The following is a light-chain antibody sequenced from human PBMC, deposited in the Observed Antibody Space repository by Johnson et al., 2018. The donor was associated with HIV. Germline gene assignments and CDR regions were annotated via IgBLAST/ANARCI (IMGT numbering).Light chain of an antibody. CDR2: DNN. Sequence: QSVLTQPPSLSAAPGQQVTISCSGSSSNIGNNYVYWYQQLPGPALKLLSYDNNKRHSGIPDRFSGSQSGTAATLRLTGLQTGDEADYYCGTWDSSLSAPRVVGTGTNVTVL. CDR3: GTWDSSLSAPRV. V-gene: IGLV1-51*01. CDR1: SSNIGNNY. J-gene: IGLJ1*01.